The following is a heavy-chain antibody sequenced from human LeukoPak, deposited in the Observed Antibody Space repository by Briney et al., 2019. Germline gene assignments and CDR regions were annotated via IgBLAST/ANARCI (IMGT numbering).Heavy chain of an antibody. Sequence: GGTLRLSCAASGFTFSSYGMSWVRQAPGKGLEWVSAISGSGGSTYYADSVKGRFPIPRDNSKNTLYLQMNSLRAEDTAVYYCAKCSYYDYVWGSYRRGVFDYWGQGTLVTVSS. CDR2: ISGSGGST. CDR1: GFTFSSYG. D-gene: IGHD3-16*02. V-gene: IGHV3-23*01. CDR3: AKCSYYDYVWGSYRRGVFDY. J-gene: IGHJ4*02.